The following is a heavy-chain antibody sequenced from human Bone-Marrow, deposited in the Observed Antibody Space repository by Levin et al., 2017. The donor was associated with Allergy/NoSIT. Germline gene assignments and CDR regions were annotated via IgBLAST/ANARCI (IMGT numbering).Heavy chain of an antibody. CDR1: GYSLSEFP. Sequence: VASVKVSCKVAGYSLSEFPIHWVRQRPGKGLEWMGGFDPEDAETKSAENFQGRLTMTDDTSIDTAYMELSSLGSDDTAVYYCSMPTGDFWSGYQFWGQGSLVTVSS. J-gene: IGHJ4*02. V-gene: IGHV1-24*01. CDR3: SMPTGDFWSGYQF. D-gene: IGHD3-3*01. CDR2: FDPEDAET.